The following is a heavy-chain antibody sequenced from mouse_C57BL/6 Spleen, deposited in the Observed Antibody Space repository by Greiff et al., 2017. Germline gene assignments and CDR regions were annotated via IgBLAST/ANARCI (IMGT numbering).Heavy chain of an antibody. D-gene: IGHD6-5*01. CDR3: ARSDVAYDFDY. J-gene: IGHJ2*01. CDR2: ISSGGSYT. CDR1: GFTFSSYG. Sequence: EVHLVESGGDLVKPGGSLKLSCAASGFTFSSYGMSWVRQTPDKRLEWVATISSGGSYTYYPDSVKGRFTISRDNAKNTLYLQMSSLKSEDTAMYYCARSDVAYDFDYWGQGTTLTVSS. V-gene: IGHV5-6*01.